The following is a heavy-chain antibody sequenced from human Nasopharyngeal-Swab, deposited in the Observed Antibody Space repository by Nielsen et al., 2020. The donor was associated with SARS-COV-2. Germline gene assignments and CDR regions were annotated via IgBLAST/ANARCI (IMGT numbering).Heavy chain of an antibody. CDR3: ARDPTSVAGTGDYYYGMDV. V-gene: IGHV1-2*06. J-gene: IGHJ6*02. CDR2: INPNSGGT. Sequence: ASVKVSCKASGGTFSSYAISWVRQAPGQGLEWMGRINPNSGGTNYAQKFQGRATMTRDTSISTAYMELSRLRSDDTAVYYCARDPTSVAGTGDYYYGMDVWGQGTTVTVSS. CDR1: GGTFSSYA. D-gene: IGHD6-19*01.